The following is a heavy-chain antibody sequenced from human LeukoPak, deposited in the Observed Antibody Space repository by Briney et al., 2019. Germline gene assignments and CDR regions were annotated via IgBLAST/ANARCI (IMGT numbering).Heavy chain of an antibody. D-gene: IGHD1-26*01. V-gene: IGHV3-23*01. J-gene: IGHJ4*02. CDR3: AEEVGATYPTFDY. CDR1: GFTFSNFV. Sequence: GGSLRLSCAASGFTFSNFVMGWVRQAPGKGLEWVSSISGSGGTTYYADSARGRFTISRDNSKNTLYLQMHSLRAEDTAVYYCAEEVGATYPTFDYWGQGTLVTVSS. CDR2: ISGSGGTT.